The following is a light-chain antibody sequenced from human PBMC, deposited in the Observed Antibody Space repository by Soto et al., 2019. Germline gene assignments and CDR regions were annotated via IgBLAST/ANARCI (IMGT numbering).Light chain of an antibody. CDR2: EVS. CDR3: SSYTSCSTLARV. J-gene: IGLJ3*02. Sequence: QSALTQPASVSGSPGQSITISCTGTSSDVGGYNYVSWYQQHPGKAPKLMIYEVSNRPSGVTNRFSGSKSGNTASLTISGLQAEDEAEYYCSSYTSCSTLARVFGGGTKLTVL. V-gene: IGLV2-14*01. CDR1: SSDVGGYNY.